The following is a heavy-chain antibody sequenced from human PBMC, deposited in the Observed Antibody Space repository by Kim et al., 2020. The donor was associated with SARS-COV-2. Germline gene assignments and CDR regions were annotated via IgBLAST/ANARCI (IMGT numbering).Heavy chain of an antibody. Sequence: GESLKISCKASGYTFTGHWISCVRQVPGKGLEWMGRIDPGDSYTNYGPSFQGRVTFSVDNSINIASLQWSSLRASDTAIYYCAKHDYSSGWFISQWGQGTLVTVSS. J-gene: IGHJ4*02. V-gene: IGHV5-10-1*01. CDR3: AKHDYSSGWFISQ. CDR1: GYTFTGHW. D-gene: IGHD3-22*01. CDR2: IDPGDSYT.